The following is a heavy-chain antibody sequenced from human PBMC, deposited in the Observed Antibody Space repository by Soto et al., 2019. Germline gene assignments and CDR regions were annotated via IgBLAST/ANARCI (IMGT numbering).Heavy chain of an antibody. CDR3: ARDLSRHSSAGYAFSL. CDR2: IIPIFGTA. CDR1: GGTFSSYA. V-gene: IGHV1-69*12. J-gene: IGHJ3*01. D-gene: IGHD3-22*01. Sequence: QVQLVQSGAEVKKPGSSVKVSCKASGGTFSSYAISWVRQAPGQGLEWMGGIIPIFGTANYAQKFQGRVTITADESTSTAYMELSSLISEDTAVYYCARDLSRHSSAGYAFSLCRQGTIVTVSS.